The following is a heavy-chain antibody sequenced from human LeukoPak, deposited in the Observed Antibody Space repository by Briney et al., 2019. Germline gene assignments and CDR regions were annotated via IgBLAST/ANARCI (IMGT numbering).Heavy chain of an antibody. J-gene: IGHJ4*02. CDR2: ILYDGSNK. CDR3: ARDRLITFGGVIGPPDY. D-gene: IGHD3-16*02. Sequence: GGSLRLSCAASGFTFRSYGMHWVRQAPGKGLEWVAVILYDGSNKYYADSVKGRFTISRDNSKNTLYLQMNSLRAEDTAVYYCARDRLITFGGVIGPPDYWGQGTLVTVSS. V-gene: IGHV3-30*19. CDR1: GFTFRSYG.